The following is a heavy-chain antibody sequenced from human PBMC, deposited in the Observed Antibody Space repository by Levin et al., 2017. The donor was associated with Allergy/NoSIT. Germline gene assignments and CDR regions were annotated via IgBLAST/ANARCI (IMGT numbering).Heavy chain of an antibody. CDR3: ARAPARSNWFFDL. J-gene: IGHJ2*01. D-gene: IGHD2-2*01. CDR2: IHNSGDT. V-gene: IGHV4-4*07. CDR1: GGSISIYY. Sequence: PGGSLRLSCTVSGGSISIYYWSWVRQPAGKGLEWIGLIHNSGDTNYNPSLKSRVTMSVETSKNQFSLRLSSVTAADTAIYYCARAPARSNWFFDLWGRGTLVTVSS.